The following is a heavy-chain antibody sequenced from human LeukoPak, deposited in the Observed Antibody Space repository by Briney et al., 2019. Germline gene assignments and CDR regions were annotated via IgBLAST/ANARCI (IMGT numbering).Heavy chain of an antibody. J-gene: IGHJ4*02. D-gene: IGHD3-9*01. CDR2: IKQDGSEG. Sequence: GGSLRLSCAASGFTFGNYGMSWVRQAPGKGLEWVANIKQDGSEGYYVDSVKGRFTISRDNAKNSLYLQMNSLRVEDTAVYYCARDVGLRYFDWLFNWGRGTLVTVSS. CDR3: ARDVGLRYFDWLFN. V-gene: IGHV3-7*01. CDR1: GFTFGNYG.